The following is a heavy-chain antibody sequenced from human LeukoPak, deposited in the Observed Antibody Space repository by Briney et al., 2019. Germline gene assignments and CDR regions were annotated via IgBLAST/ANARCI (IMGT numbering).Heavy chain of an antibody. D-gene: IGHD2-2*02. Sequence: PGGSLRLSCAASGFTFSSYAMSWVCQAPGKGLEWVSAISGSGGSTYYADSVKGRFTISRDNSKNTLYLHMNSLRAEDTAVYFCTREGCGATSCYTNDYWGQGTLVAVSS. V-gene: IGHV3-23*01. J-gene: IGHJ4*02. CDR2: ISGSGGST. CDR3: TREGCGATSCYTNDY. CDR1: GFTFSSYA.